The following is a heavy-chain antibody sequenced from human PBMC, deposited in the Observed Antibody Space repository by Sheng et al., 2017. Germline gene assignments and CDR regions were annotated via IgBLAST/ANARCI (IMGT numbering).Heavy chain of an antibody. CDR1: GFTFSSYW. V-gene: IGHV3-7*01. Sequence: EVQLVESGGGLVQPGGSLRLSCAASGFTFSSYWMNWVRQAPGKGLEWVANIRQDGNEKYYVDSVKGRFTISRDNAENSLALQMNSLRAEDTAIYYCATALLGGKSRVDNWGQGTLVT. CDR2: IRQDGNEK. D-gene: IGHD3-16*01. CDR3: ATALLGGKSRVDN. J-gene: IGHJ4*02.